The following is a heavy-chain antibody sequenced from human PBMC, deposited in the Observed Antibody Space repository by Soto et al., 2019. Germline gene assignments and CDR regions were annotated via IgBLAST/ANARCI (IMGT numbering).Heavy chain of an antibody. Sequence: QVQLVQSGAEVKKPRASVKLSCRTSGYTFTHYYIHWVRQAPGQGLARLAISNPASGSTKYAQDFQGGVSLTMDTSTTTVYMELSGLRAEDTAVFYCARDLAAGDYGGQGTLVTVSS. V-gene: IGHV1-46*01. CDR3: ARDLAAGDY. CDR2: SNPASGST. J-gene: IGHJ4*02. D-gene: IGHD6-13*01. CDR1: GYTFTHYY.